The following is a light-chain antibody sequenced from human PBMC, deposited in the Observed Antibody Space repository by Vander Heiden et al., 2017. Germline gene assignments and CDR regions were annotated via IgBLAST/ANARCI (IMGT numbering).Light chain of an antibody. CDR3: QELLTYPLS. J-gene: IGKJ4*01. CDR2: SAT. CDR1: PAISRH. V-gene: IGKV1-9*01. Sequence: DIQLTQSPSFLSASVGDRVTITCRASPAISRHLGWYQQRPGMPPKLLIHSATILHSGVPSRFSGSGSGTEFTLTISSLQPEDFATYFCQELLTYPLSFGGGSKVEIK.